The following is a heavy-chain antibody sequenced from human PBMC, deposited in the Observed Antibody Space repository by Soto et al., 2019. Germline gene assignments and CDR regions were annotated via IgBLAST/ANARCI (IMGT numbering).Heavy chain of an antibody. V-gene: IGHV1-18*01. CDR1: GYTFSNDA. CDR3: ARASRYYWNYMMY. J-gene: IGHJ4*02. D-gene: IGHD1-7*01. Sequence: QVQLVQSGAEVKKPGAAVKVSCKASGYTFSNDAITWVRQAPGQGLEWMGWFSAYNGNTNYAQKFKGRVTMTTDTSTSTAYMEIRSLRYDATAVSFCARASRYYWNYMMYWGQGTLVTVSS. CDR2: FSAYNGNT.